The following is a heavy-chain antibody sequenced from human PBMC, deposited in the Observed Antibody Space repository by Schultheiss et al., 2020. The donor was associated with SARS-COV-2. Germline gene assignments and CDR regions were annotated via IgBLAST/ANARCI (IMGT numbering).Heavy chain of an antibody. J-gene: IGHJ6*03. CDR3: ARNSRDYYYMDV. CDR2: ISYDGSNK. V-gene: IGHV3-30*05. CDR1: GFTFSSYS. Sequence: GGSLRLSCAASGFTFSSYSMNWVRQAPGKGLEWVAVISYDGSNKYYADSVKGRFTISRDNSKNTLYLQMNSLRAEDTAVYYCARNSRDYYYMDVWGKGTTVTVSS.